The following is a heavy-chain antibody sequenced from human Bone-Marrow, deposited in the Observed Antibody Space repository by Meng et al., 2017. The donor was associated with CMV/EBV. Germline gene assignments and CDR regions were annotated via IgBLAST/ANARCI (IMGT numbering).Heavy chain of an antibody. V-gene: IGHV4-34*01. Sequence: SETLSLTCAVYGGSFSGYYWSWIRQPPGKGLEWIGEINPSGSTNYNPSLKSRVTISVDTSKNQFSLKLSSVTAADTAVYYCARDSFYDYVWGSYRLFDYWGQGTLVTVSS. D-gene: IGHD3-16*02. J-gene: IGHJ4*02. CDR2: INPSGST. CDR1: GGSFSGYY. CDR3: ARDSFYDYVWGSYRLFDY.